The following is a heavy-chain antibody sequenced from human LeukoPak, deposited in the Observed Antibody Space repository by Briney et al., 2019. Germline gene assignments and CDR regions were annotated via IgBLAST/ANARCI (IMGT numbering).Heavy chain of an antibody. J-gene: IGHJ3*02. V-gene: IGHV4-59*08. Sequence: SETLSLTCTVSGGSISSYYWNWIRQPPGKGLEWIGYIYYSGSTNYNPSFKSRVTISVDTSKNQFSLKLSSVPAADTAVYYCARHLYSGSYFDAFDIWGQGTLVTVSS. CDR2: IYYSGST. CDR3: ARHLYSGSYFDAFDI. D-gene: IGHD1-26*01. CDR1: GGSISSYY.